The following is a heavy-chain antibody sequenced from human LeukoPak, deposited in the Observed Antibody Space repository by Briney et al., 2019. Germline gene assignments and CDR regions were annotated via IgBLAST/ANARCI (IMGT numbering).Heavy chain of an antibody. CDR3: ARVFWSGYLYYFDY. V-gene: IGHV4-59*01. J-gene: IGHJ4*02. Sequence: LETLSLTCTVSGGSISSYYWSWIRQPPGKGLEWIGYIYYSGSTNYNPSLKSRVTISVDTSKNQFSLKLSSVTAADTAVYYCARVFWSGYLYYFDYWGQGTLVTVSS. CDR2: IYYSGST. CDR1: GGSISSYY. D-gene: IGHD3-3*01.